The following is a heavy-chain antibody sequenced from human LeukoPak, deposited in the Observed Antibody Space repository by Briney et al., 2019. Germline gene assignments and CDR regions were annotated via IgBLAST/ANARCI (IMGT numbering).Heavy chain of an antibody. CDR2: ISYDGSNK. D-gene: IGHD3-22*01. V-gene: IGHV3-30-3*01. CDR3: ARFSDIDY. J-gene: IGHJ4*02. CDR1: GFTFSSYA. Sequence: GGSLRLSCAASGFTFSSYAMHWVRQAPGKGLEWVAVISYDGSNKYYADSVKGRFTISRDNSKNTLYLQMNSLRAEDTAVYYCARFSDIDYWGQGTLVTVSS.